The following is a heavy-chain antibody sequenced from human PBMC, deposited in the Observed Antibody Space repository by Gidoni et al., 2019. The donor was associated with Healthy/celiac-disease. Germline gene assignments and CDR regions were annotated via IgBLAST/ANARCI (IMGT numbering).Heavy chain of an antibody. V-gene: IGHV3-23*01. J-gene: IGHJ3*02. CDR1: GFTFSSYA. CDR2: ISGSGGST. D-gene: IGHD3-22*01. Sequence: EVQLLESGGGLVQPGGSLRLSCAASGFTFSSYAMSWVRQAPGKGLEWVSAISGSGGSTYYADPVKGRFTISRDNSKNTLYLQMNSLRAEDTAVYYCAKRDYYDSSGYYYVGAFDIWGQGTMVTVSS. CDR3: AKRDYYDSSGYYYVGAFDI.